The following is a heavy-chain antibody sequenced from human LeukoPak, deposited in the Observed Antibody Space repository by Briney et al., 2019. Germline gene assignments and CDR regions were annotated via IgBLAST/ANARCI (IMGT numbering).Heavy chain of an antibody. Sequence: PSETLSLTCTVSGGSINSYYWSWIRQPAGKGLKWIGRIYTSGTTNYNPSLKSRVTMSVDTSKKQFSLKLSAVTAADTAVYYGARAGDFWSGYPSRNYMDVWGKGTTVTVSS. CDR2: IYTSGTT. CDR3: ARAGDFWSGYPSRNYMDV. CDR1: GGSINSYY. J-gene: IGHJ6*03. V-gene: IGHV4-4*07. D-gene: IGHD3-3*01.